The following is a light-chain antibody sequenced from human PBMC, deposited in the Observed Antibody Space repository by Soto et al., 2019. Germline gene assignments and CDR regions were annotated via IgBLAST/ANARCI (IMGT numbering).Light chain of an antibody. CDR2: EVT. J-gene: IGLJ1*01. CDR1: SSDVGGYNY. CDR3: RAYAGSIYV. V-gene: IGLV2-8*01. Sequence: QSALTQPPSASGSPGQSVTISCTGTSSDVGGYNYVSWYQQHPGKAPNLMIYEVTKRPSGVPDRFSGSKSGNTASLTVSGLQAKDEADYYCRAYAGSIYVFGTGTKVTVL.